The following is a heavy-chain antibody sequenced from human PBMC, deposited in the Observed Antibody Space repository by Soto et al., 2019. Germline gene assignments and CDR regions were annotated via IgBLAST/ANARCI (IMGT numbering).Heavy chain of an antibody. CDR2: IYYSGTA. J-gene: IGHJ4*02. V-gene: IGHV4-39*01. D-gene: IGHD6-19*01. CDR3: ARLSRRASVPGDY. CDR1: GDSISSSSYY. Sequence: ASETLSLTCTVSGDSISSSSYYWGWFRQPPGKGLEWIGNIYYSGTAYYTPSLKSRVAISVDTSKNQFSLKLSSVTAADTAVFYCARLSRRASVPGDYWGQGNLVTVSS.